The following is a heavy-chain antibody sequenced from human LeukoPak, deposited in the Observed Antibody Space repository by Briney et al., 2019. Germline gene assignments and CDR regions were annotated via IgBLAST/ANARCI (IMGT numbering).Heavy chain of an antibody. CDR1: GYTFTSYG. CDR3: ARDRGYYYDSSGYSNFDY. V-gene: IGHV1-18*01. D-gene: IGHD3-22*01. Sequence: ASVKVSCKASGYTFTSYGISWVRQAPGQGLEWMGWISAYNGNTNYAQKLQGRVTMTTDTSTSTAYMELRSLRSDDTAVYYCARDRGYYYDSSGYSNFDYWGQGTLVTVSS. CDR2: ISAYNGNT. J-gene: IGHJ4*02.